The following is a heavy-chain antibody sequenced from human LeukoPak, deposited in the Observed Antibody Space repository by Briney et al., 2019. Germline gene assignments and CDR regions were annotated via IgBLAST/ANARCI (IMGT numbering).Heavy chain of an antibody. CDR3: ARLKDCSSTSCFDI. D-gene: IGHD2-2*01. Sequence: GASVKVSCKASGGTFSSYAISWVRQAPGQGLEWMGGIIPIFGTANYAQKFQGRVTITADESTSTAYMELSSLRSEDTAVYYCARLKDCSSTSCFDIWGQGTMVTVSS. CDR1: GGTFSSYA. V-gene: IGHV1-69*13. J-gene: IGHJ3*02. CDR2: IIPIFGTA.